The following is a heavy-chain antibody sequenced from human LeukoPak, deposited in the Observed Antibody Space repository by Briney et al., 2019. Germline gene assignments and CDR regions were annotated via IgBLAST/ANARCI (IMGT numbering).Heavy chain of an antibody. CDR1: VGSIRDYY. CDR2: IYSSGST. V-gene: IGHV4-59*01. J-gene: IGHJ4*02. D-gene: IGHD1/OR15-1a*01. CDR3: ARGNKYAGVFDY. Sequence: SETLPLTGSVSVGSIRDYYWSWIRQPPGKGLEWIGYIYSSGSTSYNPSLKGQVTISLDTSKNQFSLKLSSVTAADTAVYYCARGNKYAGVFDYWGQGTLVTISS.